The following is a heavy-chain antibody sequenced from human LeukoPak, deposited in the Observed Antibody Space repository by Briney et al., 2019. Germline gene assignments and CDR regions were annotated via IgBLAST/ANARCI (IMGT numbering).Heavy chain of an antibody. CDR1: GFTFSSYA. Sequence: PGGSLRLSCAASGFTFSSYAMSWVRQAPGKGLEWVSAISGSGGSTYYADSVKGRFTISRDNSKNTLYLQMNSLRAEDTAVYYCARDISIVGSAGVDYWGQGTLVTVSS. J-gene: IGHJ4*02. CDR3: ARDISIVGSAGVDY. CDR2: ISGSGGST. D-gene: IGHD1-26*01. V-gene: IGHV3-23*01.